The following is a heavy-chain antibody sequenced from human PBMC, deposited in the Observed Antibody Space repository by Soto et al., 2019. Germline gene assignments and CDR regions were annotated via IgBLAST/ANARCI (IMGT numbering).Heavy chain of an antibody. CDR2: INHSGST. CDR3: ARDGDYYDSSGYYWRYFDY. J-gene: IGHJ4*02. Sequence: PSETLSLTCAVYGGSFSGYYWTWIRQPPGTGLEWIGEINHSGSTNYNPSLKSRVTISVDTSKNQFSLKLSSVTAADTAVYYCARDGDYYDSSGYYWRYFDYWGPGTLVTVSS. CDR1: GGSFSGYY. D-gene: IGHD3-22*01. V-gene: IGHV4-34*01.